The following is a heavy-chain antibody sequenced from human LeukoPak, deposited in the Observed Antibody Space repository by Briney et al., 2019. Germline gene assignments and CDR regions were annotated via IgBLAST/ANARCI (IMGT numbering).Heavy chain of an antibody. CDR3: AKDRATAMVTLYYFDY. CDR1: GFTFSSYG. CDR2: IRYDGSNK. D-gene: IGHD5-18*01. V-gene: IGHV3-30*02. J-gene: IGHJ4*02. Sequence: PGGSLRLSCGASGFTFSSYGMHWVRQAPGKGLEWVAFIRYDGSNKYYADSVKGRFTISRDNSKNTLYLQMNSLRAEDTAVYYCAKDRATAMVTLYYFDYWGQGTLVTVSS.